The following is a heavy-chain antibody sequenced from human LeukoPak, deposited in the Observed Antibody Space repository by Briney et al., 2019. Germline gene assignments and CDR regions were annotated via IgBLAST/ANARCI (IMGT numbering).Heavy chain of an antibody. J-gene: IGHJ4*02. CDR2: IYYTGST. CDR3: ARQQRYALIGVVMGFGFDY. Sequence: PSETLSLTCTVSGASICGSYWSWIPLPPGGGLQWIGHIYYTGSTNYHPPLKSRVTMSVPTSKNQFSLNLNSVTAADTAVYYCARQQRYALIGVVMGFGFDYWGQGILVTVSS. D-gene: IGHD3-3*01. CDR1: GASICGSY. V-gene: IGHV4-59*01.